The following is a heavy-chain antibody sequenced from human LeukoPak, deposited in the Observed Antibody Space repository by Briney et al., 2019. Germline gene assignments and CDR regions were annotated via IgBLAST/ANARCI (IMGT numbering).Heavy chain of an antibody. CDR2: IYYSGST. D-gene: IGHD1-26*01. V-gene: IGHV4-39*02. CDR3: ARDSGSYYAFARGNWFDP. CDR1: GGSISSSSYY. J-gene: IGHJ5*02. Sequence: SETLSLTCTVSGGSISSSSYYWGWIRQPPGKGLEWIGSIYYSGSTYYNPSLKSRVTISVDTSKNQFSLKLSSVTAADTAVYYCARDSGSYYAFARGNWFDPWGQGTLVTVSS.